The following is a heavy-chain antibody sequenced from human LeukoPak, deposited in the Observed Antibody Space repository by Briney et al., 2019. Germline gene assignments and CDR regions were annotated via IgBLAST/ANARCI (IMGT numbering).Heavy chain of an antibody. D-gene: IGHD5-18*01. J-gene: IGHJ4*02. CDR3: AMIQLRPYYFDY. V-gene: IGHV4-34*01. CDR2: INHSGST. Sequence: SETLSLTCAVYGGSFSGYYWSWIRQPPGKGLEWIGEINHSGSTNYNPSLKSRVTISVDTSKNQFSLKLSSVTAADTAVYYCAMIQLRPYYFDYWGQGTLVTVSS. CDR1: GGSFSGYY.